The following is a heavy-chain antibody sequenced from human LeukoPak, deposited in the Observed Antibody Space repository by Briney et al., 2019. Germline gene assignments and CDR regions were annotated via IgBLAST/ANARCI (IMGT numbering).Heavy chain of an antibody. CDR3: AKEAVTIFGLVRTQTTKHPHRFDP. CDR2: INPYSGGT. CDR1: GYTFTGYY. J-gene: IGHJ5*02. V-gene: IGHV1-2*02. Sequence: GATVKVSCKASGYTFTGYYMHWVRQAPGQGLEWMGWINPYSGGTNYAQKFQGRVTMTRDMSTSTVYMELSSLRSEDTAIYYCAKEAVTIFGLVRTQTTKHPHRFDPWGQGTLVTVSS. D-gene: IGHD3-3*01.